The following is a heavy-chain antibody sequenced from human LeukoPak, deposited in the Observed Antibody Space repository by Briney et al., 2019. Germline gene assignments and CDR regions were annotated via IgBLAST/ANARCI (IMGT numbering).Heavy chain of an antibody. CDR3: AKDLRATVTTPFDY. J-gene: IGHJ4*02. CDR1: GFTFSSYA. V-gene: IGHV3-23*01. CDR2: ISGSGGST. D-gene: IGHD4-17*01. Sequence: GGSLRLSYAASGFTFSSYAMSWVRQAPGKGLEWVSAISGSGGSTYYADSVKGRFTISRDNSKNTLYLQMNSLRAEDTAVYYCAKDLRATVTTPFDYWGQGTLVTVSS.